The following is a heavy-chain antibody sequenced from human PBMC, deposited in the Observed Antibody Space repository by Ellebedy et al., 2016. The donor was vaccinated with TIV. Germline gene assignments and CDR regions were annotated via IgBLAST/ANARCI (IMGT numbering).Heavy chain of an antibody. CDR1: GYTFTGYY. CDR3: ARASAAGFYYYYYMDV. D-gene: IGHD6-13*01. Sequence: ASVKVSCXASGYTFTGYYMHWVRQAPGQGLEWMGWINPSGGSTSYAQKFQGRVTMTRDTSISTAYMELSRLRSDDTAVYYCARASAAGFYYYYYMDVWGKGTTVTVSS. CDR2: INPSGGST. V-gene: IGHV1-2*02. J-gene: IGHJ6*03.